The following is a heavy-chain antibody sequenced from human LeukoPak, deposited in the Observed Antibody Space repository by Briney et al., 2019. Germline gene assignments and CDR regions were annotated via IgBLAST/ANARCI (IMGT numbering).Heavy chain of an antibody. D-gene: IGHD3-10*01. V-gene: IGHV1-69*13. Sequence: GASVKVSCKASGYTFTSYGISWVRQASGQGLEWMGGIIPMFGTPYYAQNFQGRVTITADESTSTAYMELRSLRSDDTAVYYCARDGHRGFREYWGQGTLVTVSS. CDR2: IIPMFGTP. CDR1: GYTFTSYG. CDR3: ARDGHRGFREY. J-gene: IGHJ4*02.